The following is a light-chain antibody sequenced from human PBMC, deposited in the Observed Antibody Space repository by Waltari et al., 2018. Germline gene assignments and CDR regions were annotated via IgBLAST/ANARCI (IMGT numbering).Light chain of an antibody. Sequence: DIQMTQSPSTLSASVGDRVTITCRASQSISSWLAWYQQKPGKAPKLLIYKASSLESGVPSRCSGIGSGTEFTLTISSLQPDDFATYYCQQYNSYLWTFGQGTKVEIK. CDR2: KAS. J-gene: IGKJ1*01. V-gene: IGKV1-5*03. CDR1: QSISSW. CDR3: QQYNSYLWT.